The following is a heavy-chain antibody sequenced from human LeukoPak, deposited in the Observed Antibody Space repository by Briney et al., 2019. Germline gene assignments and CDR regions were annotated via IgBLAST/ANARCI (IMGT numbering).Heavy chain of an antibody. J-gene: IGHJ6*02. CDR2: ISSSSSTI. Sequence: PSETLSLTCTVSGDSINNNNYYWGWVCQPPGKGLEWVSYISSSSSTIYYADSVKGRFTISRDNAKNSLYLQMNSLRAEDTAVYYCARGPPRYSYGPLYYYYGMDVGGQGTTVTVSS. D-gene: IGHD5-18*01. V-gene: IGHV3-48*04. CDR1: GDSINNNNYY. CDR3: ARGPPRYSYGPLYYYYGMDV.